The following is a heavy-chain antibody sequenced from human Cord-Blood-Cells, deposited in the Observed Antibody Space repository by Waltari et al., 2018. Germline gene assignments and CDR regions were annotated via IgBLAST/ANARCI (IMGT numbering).Heavy chain of an antibody. CDR1: GGSFSGYY. J-gene: IGHJ4*02. V-gene: IGHV4-34*01. D-gene: IGHD6-19*01. CDR3: ARLAEYSSGWYKDY. Sequence: QVQLQQWGAGLLKPSETLSLTCAVYGGSFSGYYWSWLRQPPGKGLEWIGEINHSGSTNYNPSLKSRVTISVDTSKNQFSLKLSSVTAADTAVYYCARLAEYSSGWYKDYWGQGTLVTVSS. CDR2: INHSGST.